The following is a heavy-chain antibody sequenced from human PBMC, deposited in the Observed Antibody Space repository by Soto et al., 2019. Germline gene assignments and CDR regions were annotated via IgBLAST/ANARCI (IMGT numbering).Heavy chain of an antibody. CDR1: GGSISSSSYY. D-gene: IGHD5-18*01. CDR2: IYYGGST. V-gene: IGHV4-39*01. Sequence: QLQLQESGPGLVKPSETLSLTCTVSGGSISSSSYYWGWIRQRPGKGLEWIGSIYYGGSTYYNSSLKSRVTISVDTSKNQFSLKLSSVTAADTAMYYCARHTLEHTGMAHWGQGTLVIVSS. CDR3: ARHTLEHTGMAH. J-gene: IGHJ4*02.